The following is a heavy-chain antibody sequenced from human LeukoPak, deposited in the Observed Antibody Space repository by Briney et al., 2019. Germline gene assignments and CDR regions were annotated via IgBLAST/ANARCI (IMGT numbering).Heavy chain of an antibody. CDR2: VSDTGGST. CDR3: ARHLAMNY. V-gene: IGHV3-23*01. D-gene: IGHD5-18*01. Sequence: GGSLRLSCVASGFAFSRYAMNWVRQTPGKGLEWVSTVSDTGGSTYYAGSVKGRFTISRDNSKNTFYLQMNSLRAEDTAVYYCARHLAMNYWGQGTLVTVSS. CDR1: GFAFSRYA. J-gene: IGHJ4*02.